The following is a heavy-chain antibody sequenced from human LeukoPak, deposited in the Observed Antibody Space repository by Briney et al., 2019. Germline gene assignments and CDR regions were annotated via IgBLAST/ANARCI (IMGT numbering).Heavy chain of an antibody. CDR2: INSGSSYT. D-gene: IGHD3-10*01. V-gene: IGHV3-21*01. Sequence: GGSLRLSCAASGFTFSSYSMNWVRQAPGKGLEWVSSINSGSSYTYYAESVKGRFTISRDNARNSLYLQMNSLRAEDTAVYYCARWVRGDAFDIWGQGTMVTVSS. CDR3: ARWVRGDAFDI. J-gene: IGHJ3*02. CDR1: GFTFSSYS.